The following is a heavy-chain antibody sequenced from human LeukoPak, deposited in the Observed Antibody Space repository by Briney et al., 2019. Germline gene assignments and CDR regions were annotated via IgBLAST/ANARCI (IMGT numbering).Heavy chain of an antibody. CDR3: AREHNWDYVGDRRFDP. CDR1: GYTFTSCD. CDR2: MDPNSGNT. D-gene: IGHD1-7*01. Sequence: ASVKVSCKASGYTFTSCDINWVRQATGHGLEWMGWMDPNSGNTGYAQKFQGRVTMTRNTSISTAYMELSSLISEDTAVYYCAREHNWDYVGDRRFDPWGQGTLVTVSS. V-gene: IGHV1-8*01. J-gene: IGHJ5*02.